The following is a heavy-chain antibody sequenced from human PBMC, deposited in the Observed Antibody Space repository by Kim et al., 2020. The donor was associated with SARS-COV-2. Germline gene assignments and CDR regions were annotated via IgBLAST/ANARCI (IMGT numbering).Heavy chain of an antibody. V-gene: IGHV1-18*01. D-gene: IGHD6-19*01. CDR3: ARETRLAVAGILNYYYYGMDV. CDR1: GYTFTSYG. J-gene: IGHJ6*04. CDR2: ISAYNGNT. Sequence: ASVKVSCKASGYTFTSYGISWVRQAPGQGLEWMGWISAYNGNTNYAQKLQGRVTMTTDTSTSTAYMELRSLRSDDTAVYYCARETRLAVAGILNYYYYGMDVWGKGTTVTVSS.